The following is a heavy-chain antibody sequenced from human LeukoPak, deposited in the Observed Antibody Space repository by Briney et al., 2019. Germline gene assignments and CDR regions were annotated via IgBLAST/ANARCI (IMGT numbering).Heavy chain of an antibody. CDR2: IRSNGATA. CDR3: ARGQEFDDGVFDS. V-gene: IGHV3-23*01. J-gene: IGHJ4*02. CDR1: VFSFSSFA. Sequence: GGALRVSCAASVFSFSSFAMTGVRQAPGKGGEWGSTIRSNGATAYKADSVKGRFTISRDNSKNTVYLQMNSLRLEDRALYYCARGQEFDDGVFDSWGQGTLVTVSS. D-gene: IGHD1-1*01.